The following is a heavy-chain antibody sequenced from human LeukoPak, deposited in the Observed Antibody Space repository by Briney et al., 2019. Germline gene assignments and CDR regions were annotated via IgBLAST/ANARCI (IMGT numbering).Heavy chain of an antibody. V-gene: IGHV3-23*01. D-gene: IGHD2/OR15-2a*01. CDR1: GFTFSSYA. Sequence: RTGGSLRLSCAASGFTFSSYAMSWVRQAPGKGVEWVSAISGSGGSTYYADSVKGRFTISRDNSKNTLYLQMNSLRADDTAVYYCAKTIYNIGWTRGWDSWGQGTLVTVSS. CDR2: ISGSGGST. J-gene: IGHJ4*02. CDR3: AKTIYNIGWTRGWDS.